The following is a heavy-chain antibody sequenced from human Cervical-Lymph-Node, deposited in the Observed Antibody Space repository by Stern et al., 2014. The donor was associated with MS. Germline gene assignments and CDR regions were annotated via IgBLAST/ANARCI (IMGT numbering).Heavy chain of an antibody. J-gene: IGHJ4*02. Sequence: QVQLVESGGGLVKPGGSLRLSCTASGFTFSDHYMTWIRQAPGQGLEWLSHITGSGRTIYYADSVKGRFTISRDNARNSLYLQMDSLRDDDTAVYYCARGRGHYDSGFDYWGQGTLVTVSS. V-gene: IGHV3-11*01. D-gene: IGHD3-22*01. CDR3: ARGRGHYDSGFDY. CDR2: ITGSGRTI. CDR1: GFTFSDHY.